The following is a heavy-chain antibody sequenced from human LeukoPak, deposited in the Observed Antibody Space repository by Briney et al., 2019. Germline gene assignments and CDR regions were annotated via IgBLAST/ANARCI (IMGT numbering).Heavy chain of an antibody. V-gene: IGHV3-33*01. J-gene: IGHJ4*02. D-gene: IGHD3-22*01. CDR1: GISFSSHG. CDR3: ARARNDYDSNGFSLLDY. Sequence: AGTSLRLSCAASGISFSSHGMHWVRQAPGKGLEWVAVIWYDGSNIYYADSVKGRFTISRDNSKNTLYLQMNSLRAEDTALYYCARARNDYDSNGFSLLDYWGQGTLVTVSS. CDR2: IWYDGSNI.